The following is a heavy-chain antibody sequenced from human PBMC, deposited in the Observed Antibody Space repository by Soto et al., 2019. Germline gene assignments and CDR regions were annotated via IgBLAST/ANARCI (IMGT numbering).Heavy chain of an antibody. CDR2: ISYDGSNK. J-gene: IGHJ6*02. V-gene: IGHV3-30*18. CDR3: AKDLVVVADPHLYYYYYYGMDV. CDR1: GFTFSSYG. Sequence: GGSLRLSCAASGFTFSSYGMHWVRQAPGKGLEWVAVISYDGSNKYYADSVKGRFTISRDNSKNTLYLQMNSLRAEDTAVYYCAKDLVVVADPHLYYYYYYGMDVWGQGTTVTVSS. D-gene: IGHD2-15*01.